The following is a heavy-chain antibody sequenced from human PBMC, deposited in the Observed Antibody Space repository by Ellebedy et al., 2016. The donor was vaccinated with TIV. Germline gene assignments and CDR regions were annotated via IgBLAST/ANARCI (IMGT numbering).Heavy chain of an antibody. CDR3: ARVEYYDSSGFDY. J-gene: IGHJ4*02. V-gene: IGHV3-11*04. Sequence: GESLKISCAASGFTFSDYYMSWIRQAPGKGLEWVSYISSSSSTIYYADSVKGRFTISRDNAKNSLYLQMNSLRAEDTAVYYCARVEYYDSSGFDYWGQGTLVTVSS. CDR1: GFTFSDYY. D-gene: IGHD3-22*01. CDR2: ISSSSSTI.